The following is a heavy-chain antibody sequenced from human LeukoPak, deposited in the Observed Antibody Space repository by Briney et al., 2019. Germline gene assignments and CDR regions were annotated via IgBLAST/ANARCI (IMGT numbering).Heavy chain of an antibody. CDR3: ARLPNNDSVVGPAATVDV. J-gene: IGHJ6*04. Sequence: ASETLSLTCAVYGGSFSGYYWSWIRQPPGKGREWMGEINHSGSTSYHPSLKSRVTISVDTSKDQFSLKLSSVTAADTAVYYCARLPNNDSVVGPAATVDVWGKGTTVTVSS. CDR1: GGSFSGYY. D-gene: IGHD2-2*01. CDR2: INHSGST. V-gene: IGHV4-34*01.